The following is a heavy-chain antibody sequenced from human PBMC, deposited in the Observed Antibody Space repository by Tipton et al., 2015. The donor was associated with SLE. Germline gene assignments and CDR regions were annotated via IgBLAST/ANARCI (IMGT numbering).Heavy chain of an antibody. CDR1: GGSISSHY. Sequence: TLSLTCTVSGGSISSHYWSWIRQPPGKGLEWIGYVYYTGITNYKSSLKSRVTISVDTSKNQFSLKLTSVTAADTAVYYCARDRYYGSGSLGSNYYYMDVWGKGTTVTVSS. CDR3: ARDRYYGSGSLGSNYYYMDV. CDR2: VYYTGIT. D-gene: IGHD3-10*01. J-gene: IGHJ6*03. V-gene: IGHV4-59*11.